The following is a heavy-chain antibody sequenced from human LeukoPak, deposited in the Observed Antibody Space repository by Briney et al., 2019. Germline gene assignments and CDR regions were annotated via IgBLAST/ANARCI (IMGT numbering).Heavy chain of an antibody. CDR3: ARVPTAMVTFDY. CDR1: GASIGSCY. CDR2: IYYSGST. D-gene: IGHD5-18*01. Sequence: PSETLSLTCTVSGASIGSCYWSWIRQPPGKGLEWIGYIYYSGSTNHNPSLKSRVTISVDTSKNQFSLKLTSVTAADTAVYFCARVPTAMVTFDYWGQGTLVTVSS. J-gene: IGHJ4*02. V-gene: IGHV4-59*08.